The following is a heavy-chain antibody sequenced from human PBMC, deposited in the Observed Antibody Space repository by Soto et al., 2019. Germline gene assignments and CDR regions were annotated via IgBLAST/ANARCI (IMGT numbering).Heavy chain of an antibody. J-gene: IGHJ2*01. CDR1: GGSINIGGFY. Sequence: QVQLQESGPGLVKPSQTLSLTCTVSGGSINIGGFYWSWVRQHPGKGLEWIGYIYHSGSTYYNPSLKSRVTISEDTSKNQFSLKLSSVTVADTAVYYCARRGFSYGGGYFDLWGRGTLVTVSS. CDR2: IYHSGST. D-gene: IGHD5-18*01. V-gene: IGHV4-31*03. CDR3: ARRGFSYGGGYFDL.